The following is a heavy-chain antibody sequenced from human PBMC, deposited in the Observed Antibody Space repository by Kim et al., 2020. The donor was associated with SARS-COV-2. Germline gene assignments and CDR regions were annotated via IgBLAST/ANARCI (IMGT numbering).Heavy chain of an antibody. CDR2: IYPGDSDT. CDR1: GYSFTSYW. D-gene: IGHD3-22*01. V-gene: IGHV5-51*01. Sequence: GESLKISCKGSGYSFTSYWIGWVRQMPGKGLEWMGIIYPGDSDTRYSPSFQGQVTISADKSISTAYLQWSSLKASDTAMYYCATQAYYDSSGPPTYGMDVWGQGTTVTVSS. J-gene: IGHJ6*02. CDR3: ATQAYYDSSGPPTYGMDV.